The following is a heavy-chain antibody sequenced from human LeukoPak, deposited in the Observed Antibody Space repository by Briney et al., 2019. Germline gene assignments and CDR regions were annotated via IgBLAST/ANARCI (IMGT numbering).Heavy chain of an antibody. Sequence: SETLSLTCTVSGGSISSYYWSWIRQPPGKGLEWIGYIYYSGSTNYNPSLKSRVTISVDTSKNQFSLKLSSVTAADTAVYYCARHTSLTGYYLVDPWGQGTLVTVSS. CDR1: GGSISSYY. D-gene: IGHD3-9*01. CDR3: ARHTSLTGYYLVDP. CDR2: IYYSGST. V-gene: IGHV4-59*08. J-gene: IGHJ5*02.